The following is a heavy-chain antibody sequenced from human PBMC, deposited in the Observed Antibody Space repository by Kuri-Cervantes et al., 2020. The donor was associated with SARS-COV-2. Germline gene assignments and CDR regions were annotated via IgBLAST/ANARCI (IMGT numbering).Heavy chain of an antibody. Sequence: VSCKASGYTFTSYAMHWVRQAPGQGLEWMGIINPSGGSTSYAQKFQGRVTMTRDTSTSTVYMELSSLRSEDTAVYYCARSLGDYGDYFDYWGQGTLVTVSS. CDR1: GYTFTSYA. D-gene: IGHD4-17*01. V-gene: IGHV1-46*03. CDR2: INPSGGST. J-gene: IGHJ4*02. CDR3: ARSLGDYGDYFDY.